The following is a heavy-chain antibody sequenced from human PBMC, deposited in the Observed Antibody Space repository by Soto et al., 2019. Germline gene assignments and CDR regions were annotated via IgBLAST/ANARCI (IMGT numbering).Heavy chain of an antibody. CDR3: ARSSYIVVVVAATPGLNGGGFDP. V-gene: IGHV4-34*01. CDR1: GGSFSGYY. CDR2: INHSGST. J-gene: IGHJ5*02. D-gene: IGHD2-15*01. Sequence: PSETLSLTCAVYGGSFSGYYWSWIRQPPGKGLEWIGEINHSGSTNYNPSLKSRVTISVDTSKNQFSLKLSSVTAADTAVYYCARSSYIVVVVAATPGLNGGGFDPWGQGTLVTVSS.